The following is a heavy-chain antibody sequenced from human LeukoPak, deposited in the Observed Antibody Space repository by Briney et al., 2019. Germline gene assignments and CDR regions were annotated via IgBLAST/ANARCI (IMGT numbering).Heavy chain of an antibody. CDR3: ARDWGAAVAGSTVDY. CDR2: ISSNGGST. Sequence: GGSLRLSCSASGFTFSSYAMHWVRQAPGKGLEYVSAISSNGGSTYYANSVKGRFTISRDNSKNTLYLQMGSLRVEDMAVYYCARDWGAAVAGSTVDYWGQGTLVTVSS. D-gene: IGHD6-19*01. J-gene: IGHJ4*02. V-gene: IGHV3-64*01. CDR1: GFTFSSYA.